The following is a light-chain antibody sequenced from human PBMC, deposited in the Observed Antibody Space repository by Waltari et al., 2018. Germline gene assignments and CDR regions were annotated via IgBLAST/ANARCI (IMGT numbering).Light chain of an antibody. V-gene: IGKV1-8*01. Sequence: AIRMTQSPSSLSASIGDRVPIPCRASPGVSTYLAWYQQKPGKAPSLLIHAASTLQTGVPDRFSGSGSGTDFTLTISSLQAEDVAVYYCQQYYSTPRTFGQGTKVEIK. CDR2: AAS. J-gene: IGKJ1*01. CDR3: QQYYSTPRT. CDR1: PGVSTY.